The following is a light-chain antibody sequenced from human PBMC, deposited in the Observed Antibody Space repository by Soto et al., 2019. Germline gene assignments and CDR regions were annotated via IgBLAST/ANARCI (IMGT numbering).Light chain of an antibody. CDR3: QQYGSPLWT. Sequence: EIVLTQSPGTLSLSPGDRATLSCRASQSVTGTYLAWYQHKPGQAPRLLIYGESIRATGIPDRFSGSGSGTDFTLTISRLEPEDFAAYYCQQYGSPLWTFGQGTKVEI. CDR1: QSVTGTY. J-gene: IGKJ1*01. V-gene: IGKV3-20*01. CDR2: GES.